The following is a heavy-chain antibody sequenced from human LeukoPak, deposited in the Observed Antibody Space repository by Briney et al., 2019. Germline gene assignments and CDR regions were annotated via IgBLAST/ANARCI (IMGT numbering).Heavy chain of an antibody. Sequence: GGSLRLSCAASGFTFSNYWMTWVRQAPGKGLEWVANIKQDGSEKYYADSVKGRFTISRDNAKNSLFLQMNSLRAEDTALYYCARDVGSCSGGRCYGALDVWGRGTMVTVSS. CDR1: GFTFSNYW. J-gene: IGHJ3*01. CDR2: IKQDGSEK. V-gene: IGHV3-7*01. D-gene: IGHD2-15*01. CDR3: ARDVGSCSGGRCYGALDV.